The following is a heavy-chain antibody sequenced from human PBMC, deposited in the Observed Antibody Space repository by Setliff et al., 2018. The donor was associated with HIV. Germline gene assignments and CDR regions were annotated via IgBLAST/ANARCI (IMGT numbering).Heavy chain of an antibody. V-gene: IGHV4-59*11. D-gene: IGHD2-15*01. CDR3: ARVDRVESAFDI. J-gene: IGHJ3*02. CDR2: IHYSGST. CDR1: GGSIRSH. Sequence: PSETLSLTCSVSGGSIRSHWSWIRQPPGKGLEWVGYIHYSGSTKYNSSLKRRVTMSIDTSKNQFSRKLSAATAAETAIYYCARVDRVESAFDIWGQGARVTVSS.